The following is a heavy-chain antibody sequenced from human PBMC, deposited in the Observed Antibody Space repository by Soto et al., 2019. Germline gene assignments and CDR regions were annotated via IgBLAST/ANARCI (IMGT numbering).Heavy chain of an antibody. J-gene: IGHJ6*02. CDR3: ARNSQAYYYGMDV. CDR1: GGSISSGGYY. Sequence: PSETLSLTCTVSGGSISSGGYYWSWIRQHPGKGLEWIGYIYYSGSTHYNPSLKSRVTISVDTSKNQFSLKLSSVTAADTAVYYCARNSQAYYYGMDVWGQGTTVTVSS. CDR2: IYYSGST. V-gene: IGHV4-31*03. D-gene: IGHD5-18*01.